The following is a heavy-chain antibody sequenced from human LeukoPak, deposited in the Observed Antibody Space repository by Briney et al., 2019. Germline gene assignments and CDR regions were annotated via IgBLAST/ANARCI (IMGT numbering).Heavy chain of an antibody. CDR1: GYTFSTYA. Sequence: GASVKVSCKDSGYTFSTYAMHWVRQAPGQRLEWMGWINAGNGNTKYSQKFQGRVILTSDTSASTAYMELSSLRSEDTAVYYCATRYNYNWGFDYWGQGTLVTVSS. D-gene: IGHD5-18*01. V-gene: IGHV1-3*01. CDR2: INAGNGNT. CDR3: ATRYNYNWGFDY. J-gene: IGHJ4*02.